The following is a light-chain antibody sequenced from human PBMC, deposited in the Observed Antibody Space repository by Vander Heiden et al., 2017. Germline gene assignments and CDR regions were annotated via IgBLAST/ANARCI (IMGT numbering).Light chain of an antibody. J-gene: IGKJ4*01. CDR2: EGS. CDR3: WQKVQLPLT. CDR1: QSLLHSDGKTY. Sequence: DIVMTQTPLSLSVTPGQPASISCKSSQSLLHSDGKTYLYWYLQKAGQPPQPLIHEGSNRGSGVPDRFSGSGSGTDFTLKISRVEAEDVGVYYCWQKVQLPLTFGGGTKVEIK. V-gene: IGKV2D-29*01.